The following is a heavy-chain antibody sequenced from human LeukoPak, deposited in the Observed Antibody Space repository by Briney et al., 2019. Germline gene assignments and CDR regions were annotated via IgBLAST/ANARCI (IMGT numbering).Heavy chain of an antibody. CDR2: INAGNGNT. CDR1: GYTFTSYA. CDR3: AREWGRYYDILTGRRYPDY. V-gene: IGHV1-3*01. Sequence: ASVKVSCKASGYTFTSYAMHWVRQAPGQRLEWMGWINAGNGNTKYSQKFQGRVTITRDTSASTAYMELSSLRSEDTAVYYCAREWGRYYDILTGRRYPDYWGQGTLVTVSS. J-gene: IGHJ4*02. D-gene: IGHD3-9*01.